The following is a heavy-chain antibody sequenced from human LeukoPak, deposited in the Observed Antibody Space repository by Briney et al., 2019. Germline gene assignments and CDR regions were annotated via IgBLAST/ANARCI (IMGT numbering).Heavy chain of an antibody. J-gene: IGHJ4*02. CDR1: GGTFSSYA. CDR3: ARDPMATIIGYFDY. V-gene: IGHV1-69*13. Sequence: SVKVSCKASGGTFSSYAISWVRQAPGQGLEWMGGIIPIFGTANYAQKFQGRVTITADESTSTAYMELSSLRSEDTAVYYCARDPMATIIGYFDYWGQGALVTVSS. CDR2: IIPIFGTA. D-gene: IGHD5-24*01.